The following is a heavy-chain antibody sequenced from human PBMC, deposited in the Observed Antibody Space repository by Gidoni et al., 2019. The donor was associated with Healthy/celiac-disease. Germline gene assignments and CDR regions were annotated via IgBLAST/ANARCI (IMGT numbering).Heavy chain of an antibody. CDR1: GFTFRSDG. D-gene: IGHD6-19*01. Sequence: QVQLVESGGGVVQPGRSLTLSCSAAGFTFRSDGMHWVRRARGKGLEWVAVIWYDGSNKYYADSVKGRFTISRDNSKNTLYLQMNSLRAEDTAVYYCAREGAVAGFDYWGQGTLVTVSP. J-gene: IGHJ4*02. CDR3: AREGAVAGFDY. CDR2: IWYDGSNK. V-gene: IGHV3-33*01.